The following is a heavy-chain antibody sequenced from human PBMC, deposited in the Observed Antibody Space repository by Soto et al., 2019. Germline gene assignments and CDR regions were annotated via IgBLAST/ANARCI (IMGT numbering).Heavy chain of an antibody. CDR3: ARQPYDSTGYYYGA. D-gene: IGHD3-22*01. V-gene: IGHV4-39*01. Sequence: QLQLQESGPGLVKPSETLSLTYTVSGGSFSSSTYYWGWIRQPPGKGLEWIGSMYSGGNTYYNPSLKSRVTVSVDMSKNHFSLKLTSVTAADTAMYYCARQPYDSTGYYYGAWGQGTLVTVSS. CDR1: GGSFSSSTYY. CDR2: MYSGGNT. J-gene: IGHJ5*02.